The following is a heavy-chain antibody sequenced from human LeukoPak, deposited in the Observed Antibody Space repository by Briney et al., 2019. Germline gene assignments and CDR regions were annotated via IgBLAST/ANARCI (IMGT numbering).Heavy chain of an antibody. Sequence: SVKVSCNASGGTFSSYAISWVRQAPGQGLEWMGRIIPILGIANYAQKFQARVTITEDKYTSTAYMEVSSLRSEDTDVYYCASTTTYYGGNSGGLFDYWGQGTLVTVCS. J-gene: IGHJ4*02. CDR2: IIPILGIA. V-gene: IGHV1-69*04. D-gene: IGHD4-23*01. CDR3: ASTTTYYGGNSGGLFDY. CDR1: GGTFSSYA.